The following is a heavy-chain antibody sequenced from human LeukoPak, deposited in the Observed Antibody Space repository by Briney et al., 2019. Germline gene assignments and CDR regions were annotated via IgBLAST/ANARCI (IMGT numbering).Heavy chain of an antibody. CDR2: IYPGYSDT. V-gene: IGHV5-51*01. D-gene: IGHD6-6*01. Sequence: GESLKISCKRSGYSFTSYWIGWVRQMPGKGLEWMGSIYPGYSDTRYSPSFQAQVTISADKSISTAYLQWSSLKAADTAMYYCARWDYYSSSSGYWGQGTLVTVSS. CDR1: GYSFTSYW. J-gene: IGHJ4*02. CDR3: ARWDYYSSSSGY.